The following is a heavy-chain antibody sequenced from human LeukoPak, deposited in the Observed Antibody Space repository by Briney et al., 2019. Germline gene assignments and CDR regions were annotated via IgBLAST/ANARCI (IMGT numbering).Heavy chain of an antibody. J-gene: IGHJ4*02. CDR2: IGTSGSYI. Sequence: GGSLRLSCAASGFTFSSYGMNWVRQAPGKGLEWVSSIGTSGSYIYYTDSVKGRFTISRDNAKNSLYLQMNSLRAEDTGLYYCARATTAKRGSEGYWGRGTLVTVSS. D-gene: IGHD4-11*01. CDR1: GFTFSSYG. CDR3: ARATTAKRGSEGY. V-gene: IGHV3-21*01.